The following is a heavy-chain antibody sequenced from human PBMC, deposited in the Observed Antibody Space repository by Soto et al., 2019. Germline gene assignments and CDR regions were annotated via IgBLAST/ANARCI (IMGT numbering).Heavy chain of an antibody. D-gene: IGHD5-12*01. V-gene: IGHV1-69*12. CDR1: GGTFSSYA. CDR2: IIPIFGTA. J-gene: IGHJ6*02. CDR3: VRAEGGGYDYYYYYGMDV. Sequence: QVQLVQSGAEVKKPGSSVKVSCKASGGTFSSYAISWVGQAPGQGLEWMGGIIPIFGTANYAQKFQGRVTITADESTSTAYMELSSLRSEDTAVYYCVRAEGGGYDYYYYYGMDVWGQGTTVTVSS.